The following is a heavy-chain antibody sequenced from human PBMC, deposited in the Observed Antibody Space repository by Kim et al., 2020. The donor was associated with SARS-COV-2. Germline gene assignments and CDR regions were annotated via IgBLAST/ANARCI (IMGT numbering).Heavy chain of an antibody. J-gene: IGHJ4*02. D-gene: IGHD6-19*01. CDR3: VAEIAVAGSAFDY. V-gene: IGHV3-64D*06. Sequence: GGSLRLSCSASGFTFSSYTMHWVRQAPGKGLEYVSGIGGSGVYTYYADSVKGRFTISRDNSKNTLYLQMSSLRAEDTAIYYCVAEIAVAGSAFDYWGQGTLVTVSS. CDR2: IGGSGVYT. CDR1: GFTFSSYT.